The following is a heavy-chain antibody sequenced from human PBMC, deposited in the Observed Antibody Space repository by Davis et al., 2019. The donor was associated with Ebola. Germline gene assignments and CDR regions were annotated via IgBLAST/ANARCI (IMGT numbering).Heavy chain of an antibody. D-gene: IGHD3/OR15-3a*01. J-gene: IGHJ3*02. V-gene: IGHV4-59*01. CDR1: GGSISSYY. Sequence: MPSETLSLTCTVPGGSISSYYWSWIRQPPGKGLEWIGYIYYSGSTNYNPSLKSRVTISVDTSKNQFSLKLSSVTAADTAVYYCARGGRGAFDIWGQGTMVTVSS. CDR2: IYYSGST. CDR3: ARGGRGAFDI.